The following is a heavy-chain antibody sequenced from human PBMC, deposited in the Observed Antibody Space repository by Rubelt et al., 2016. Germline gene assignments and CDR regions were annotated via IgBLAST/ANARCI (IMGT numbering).Heavy chain of an antibody. D-gene: IGHD5-12*01. Sequence: QVQLAQSGAEVKKPGASVKVSCKASGYTFTGYYMHWVRQAPGQGLAWMGWINPNSGGTNYAQKFQGRVTMTRETSVSTAYMELSRLTSDDTAVYYCARGNSGYDYGLDYWGQGTLVTVSS. CDR2: INPNSGGT. CDR3: ARGNSGYDYGLDY. CDR1: GYTFTGYY. V-gene: IGHV1-2*02. J-gene: IGHJ4*02.